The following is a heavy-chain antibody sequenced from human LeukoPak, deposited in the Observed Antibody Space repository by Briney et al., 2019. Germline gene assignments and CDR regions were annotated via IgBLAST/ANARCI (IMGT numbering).Heavy chain of an antibody. Sequence: ASVKVSCKASGYTFTGYYMHWVRQAPGQGLEWMGWINPNSGGTNYAQKFQGRVTMTGDTSISTAYMELSRLRSDDTAVYYCAITYYYDSSGYRTQNYFDYWGQGTLVTVSS. CDR3: AITYYYDSSGYRTQNYFDY. CDR1: GYTFTGYY. V-gene: IGHV1-2*02. J-gene: IGHJ4*02. CDR2: INPNSGGT. D-gene: IGHD3-22*01.